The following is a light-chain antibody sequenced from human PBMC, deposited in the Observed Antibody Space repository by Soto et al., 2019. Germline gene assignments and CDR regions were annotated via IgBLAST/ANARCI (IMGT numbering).Light chain of an antibody. CDR3: LQTYSTPRT. CDR1: FSFTTS. J-gene: IGKJ1*01. CDR2: NTD. V-gene: IGKV1-39*01. Sequence: EIQMTQSPSSLSASVGDTITITCRSSFSFTTSLSWYQRKPGQAPKLLIHNTDNLHSAVPSRFSGSGSGTDFALTISDLQPEDVATYDCLQTYSTPRTLGQRTRVEIK.